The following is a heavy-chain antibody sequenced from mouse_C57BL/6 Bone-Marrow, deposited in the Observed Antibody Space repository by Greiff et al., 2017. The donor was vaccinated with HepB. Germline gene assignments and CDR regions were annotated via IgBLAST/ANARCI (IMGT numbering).Heavy chain of an antibody. J-gene: IGHJ2*01. CDR1: GYTFTDYY. CDR3: ARSYGYDDDY. CDR2: INPYNGGT. D-gene: IGHD2-2*01. V-gene: IGHV1-19*01. Sequence: EVQLQQSGPVLVKPGASVKMSCKASGYTFTDYYMNWVKQSHGKSLEWIGVINPYNGGTSYNQKFKGKATLTVDKSSSTAYMELNSLTSEDSAVYYCARSYGYDDDYWGQGTTLTVSS.